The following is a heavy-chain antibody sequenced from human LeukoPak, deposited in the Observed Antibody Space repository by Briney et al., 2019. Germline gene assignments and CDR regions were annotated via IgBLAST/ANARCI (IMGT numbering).Heavy chain of an antibody. V-gene: IGHV4-4*07. CDR2: IYTSGST. CDR1: GGSISGYY. D-gene: IGHD3-10*01. CDR3: ARSFGPEALWFGETLSWFDP. Sequence: PSETLSLTCTVSGGSISGYYWSWIRQPAGKGLEWIGRIYTSGSTNYNPSLKSRVTISVDTSKNQFSLKLSSVTAADTAVYYCARSFGPEALWFGETLSWFDPWGQGTLVTVSS. J-gene: IGHJ5*02.